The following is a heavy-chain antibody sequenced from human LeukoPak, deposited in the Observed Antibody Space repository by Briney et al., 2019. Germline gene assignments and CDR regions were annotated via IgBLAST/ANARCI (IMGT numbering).Heavy chain of an antibody. J-gene: IGHJ5*02. CDR1: GGSFSGYY. CDR2: INHSGGT. CDR3: ARVGLDCSSTSCYRNWFDP. V-gene: IGHV4-34*01. D-gene: IGHD2-2*02. Sequence: SETPSLTCAVYGGSFSGYYWSWIRQPPGKGLEWIGEINHSGGTNYNPSLKSRVTISVDTSKNQFSLKLSSVTAADTAVYYCARVGLDCSSTSCYRNWFDPWGQGTLVTVSS.